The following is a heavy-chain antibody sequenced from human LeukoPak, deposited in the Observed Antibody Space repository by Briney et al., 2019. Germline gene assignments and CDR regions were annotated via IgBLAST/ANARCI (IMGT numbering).Heavy chain of an antibody. D-gene: IGHD3-22*01. CDR3: ATAPATTIITPEGLHY. J-gene: IGHJ4*02. CDR1: GYTLIEVS. CDR2: FDPEDGKT. Sequence: ASGTVSCRVSGYTLIEVSMHWVRQAPGKGLEWMGGFDPEDGKTIYAQKLQGRVTMTEDTSTGTAYMGLSSLRSEDTAVYYCATAPATTIITPEGLHYWGQGTLVTVSS. V-gene: IGHV1-24*01.